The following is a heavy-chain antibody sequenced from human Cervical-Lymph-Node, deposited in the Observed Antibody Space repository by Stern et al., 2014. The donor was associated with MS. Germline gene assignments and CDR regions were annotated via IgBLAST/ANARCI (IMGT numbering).Heavy chain of an antibody. CDR3: ARGRNVGVNYYFDY. D-gene: IGHD3-16*01. V-gene: IGHV3-33*01. CDR2: IWSDGSNP. J-gene: IGHJ4*02. CDR1: GFTFSGYG. Sequence: VQLVESGGGVVQPGKSLRLSCVASGFTFSGYGMHWVLQAPGKGLEWVAFIWSDGSNPSYADSVQGRFTIARDNLQNTLHLHMNNVTAADTARYYCARGRNVGVNYYFDYWGQGSLVTVSS.